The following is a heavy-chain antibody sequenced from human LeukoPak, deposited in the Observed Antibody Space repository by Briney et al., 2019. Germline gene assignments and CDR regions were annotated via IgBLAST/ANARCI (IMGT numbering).Heavy chain of an antibody. Sequence: PGGSLRLSCAASGFTFRSYAMSWVRQAPGKGLEWVSAISGSGGSTYYADSVKGRFTISRDNSKNTLYLQMNSLRAEDTAVYYCAKAIAAAGFGRRGLPDWYFDLWGRGTLVTVSS. CDR3: AKAIAAAGFGRRGLPDWYFDL. J-gene: IGHJ2*01. D-gene: IGHD6-13*01. CDR2: ISGSGGST. CDR1: GFTFRSYA. V-gene: IGHV3-23*01.